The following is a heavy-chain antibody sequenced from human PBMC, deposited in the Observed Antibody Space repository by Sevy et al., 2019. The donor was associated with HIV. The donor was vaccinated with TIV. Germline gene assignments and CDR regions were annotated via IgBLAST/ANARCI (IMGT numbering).Heavy chain of an antibody. CDR3: ARWSGYDFWSGYSYYYYGMDV. CDR2: MNPNSGNT. V-gene: IGHV1-8*01. Sequence: ASVKVSCKASGYTFTSYDINWVRQTTGQGLEWMGWMNPNSGNTGYAQKFQGRVTMTRNTSISTAYRELGSLGSEDTAVYYCARWSGYDFWSGYSYYYYGMDVWGQGTTVTVSS. J-gene: IGHJ6*02. CDR1: GYTFTSYD. D-gene: IGHD3-3*01.